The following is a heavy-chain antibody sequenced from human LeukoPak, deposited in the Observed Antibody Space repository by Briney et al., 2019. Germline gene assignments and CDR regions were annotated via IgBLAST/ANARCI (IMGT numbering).Heavy chain of an antibody. CDR1: GFMFSFDA. J-gene: IGHJ3*02. CDR2: ISYDGSNK. CDR3: ARDKRVRSGYDFNAFDI. Sequence: GGSLRLSCVVSGFMFSFDAMSWVRQAPGKGLEWVAVISYDGSNKYYADSVKGRFTISRDNSKNTLCLQMNSLRAEDTAVYYCARDKRVRSGYDFNAFDIWGQGTMVTVSS. V-gene: IGHV3-30-3*01. D-gene: IGHD5-12*01.